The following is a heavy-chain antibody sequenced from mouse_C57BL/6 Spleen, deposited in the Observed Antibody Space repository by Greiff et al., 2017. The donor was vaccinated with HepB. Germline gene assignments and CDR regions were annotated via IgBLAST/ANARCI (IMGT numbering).Heavy chain of an antibody. CDR2: IHPNSGST. Sequence: QVQLQQPGAELVKPGASVKLSCKASGYTFTSYWMHWVKQRPGQGLEWIGMIHPNSGSTNYNEKFKSKATLTVDKSSSTAYMQRSSLTSEDSAVYYCARFDDYDDYFDYWGQGTTLTVSS. CDR1: GYTFTSYW. J-gene: IGHJ2*01. CDR3: ARFDDYDDYFDY. V-gene: IGHV1-64*01. D-gene: IGHD2-4*01.